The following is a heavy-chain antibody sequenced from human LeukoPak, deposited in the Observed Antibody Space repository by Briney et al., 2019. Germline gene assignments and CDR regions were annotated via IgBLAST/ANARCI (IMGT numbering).Heavy chain of an antibody. D-gene: IGHD4/OR15-4a*01. Sequence: ASVKVSCKASGYTFANYGLGWVRQAPGQGLEWMGWMNANNGDTNYAQKFQGRVRMTTDTSTSTAYMELRSLRSDDTAVYFCARPLGKGANWSDPWGQGTLVTVSS. CDR2: MNANNGDT. V-gene: IGHV1-18*01. J-gene: IGHJ5*02. CDR1: GYTFANYG. CDR3: ARPLGKGANWSDP.